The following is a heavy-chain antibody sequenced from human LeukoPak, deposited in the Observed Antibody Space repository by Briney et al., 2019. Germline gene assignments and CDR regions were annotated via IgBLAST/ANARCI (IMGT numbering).Heavy chain of an antibody. V-gene: IGHV4-4*07. D-gene: IGHD1-26*01. CDR2: VYTSGNT. CDR1: GGSINTDY. Sequence: PSETLSLTCTVSGGSINTDYWSWIRQPAGRGLKWIGRVYTSGNTKYNAPLQSRVTMSIDTSTKQFFLKLSSVTAADTAVYYCARETLVGTTNYFDNWGQGTLVTVSS. J-gene: IGHJ4*02. CDR3: ARETLVGTTNYFDN.